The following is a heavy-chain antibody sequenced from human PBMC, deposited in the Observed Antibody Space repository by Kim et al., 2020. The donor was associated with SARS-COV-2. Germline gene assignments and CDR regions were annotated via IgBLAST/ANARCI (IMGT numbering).Heavy chain of an antibody. CDR2: IIPIFGTA. CDR1: GGTFSSYA. V-gene: IGHV1-69*13. CDR3: ARAAPPANYCSSTSCYEKYYYYGMDV. D-gene: IGHD2-2*01. Sequence: SVKVSCKASGGTFSSYAISWVRQAPGQGLEWMGGIIPIFGTANYAQKFQGRVTITADESTSTAYMELSSLRSEDTAVYYCARAAPPANYCSSTSCYEKYYYYGMDVWGQGTTVTVSS. J-gene: IGHJ6*02.